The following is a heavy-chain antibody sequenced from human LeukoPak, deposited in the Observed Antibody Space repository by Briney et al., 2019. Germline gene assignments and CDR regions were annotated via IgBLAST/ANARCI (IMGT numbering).Heavy chain of an antibody. CDR2: IEYDGTDT. D-gene: IGHD2-15*01. J-gene: IGHJ6*04. CDR3: ARNRLRATATYMDV. V-gene: IGHV3-30*02. Sequence: GGSLRLSCAASGFTFSSYSMNWVRQAPGKGLEWVAFIEYDGTDTHFADSVRGRFTISRDNSEDTLYLQIITLRAVDTAVYYCARNRLRATATYMDVWGKGTTVTVSS. CDR1: GFTFSSYS.